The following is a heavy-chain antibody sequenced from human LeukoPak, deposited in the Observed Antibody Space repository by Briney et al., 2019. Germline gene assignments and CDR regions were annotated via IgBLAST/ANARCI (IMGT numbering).Heavy chain of an antibody. CDR1: GYTFTSYG. CDR3: TRGSGKRYIDY. J-gene: IGHJ4*02. CDR2: ISTSYNGNT. V-gene: IGHV1-18*01. D-gene: IGHD6-25*01. Sequence: ASVKVSCKASGYTFTSYGINWVRQAPGQGLEWMGWISTSYNGNTNYAQKLQGRVTMTTDTSTSTASMELRSLRSDDTAVYYCTRGSGKRYIDYWGQGTLVTGSS.